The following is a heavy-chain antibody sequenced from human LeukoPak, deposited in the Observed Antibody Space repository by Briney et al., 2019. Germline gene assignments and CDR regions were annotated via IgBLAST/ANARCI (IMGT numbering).Heavy chain of an antibody. D-gene: IGHD3-16*01. CDR1: GGSISSGSYY. CDR3: ASYAGGY. V-gene: IGHV4-61*02. Sequence: SETLSLTCTVSGGSISSGSYYWSWIRQPAGKGLEWIGRIYTSGSTNYNPSLKSRVTISVDTSKNQFSLKLNSVTAADTAVYYCASYAGGYWGQGTLVTVSS. J-gene: IGHJ4*02. CDR2: IYTSGST.